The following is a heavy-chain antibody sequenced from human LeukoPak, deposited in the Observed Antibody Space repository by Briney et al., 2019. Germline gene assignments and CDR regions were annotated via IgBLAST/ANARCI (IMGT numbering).Heavy chain of an antibody. J-gene: IGHJ4*02. CDR3: AKDRSCTNDICHGDFDY. CDR1: GFTFSSYA. CDR2: ISGSGGST. D-gene: IGHD2-8*01. V-gene: IGHV3-23*01. Sequence: GRSLRLSCAASGFTFSSYAVSWVRQAPGKGREWVSSISGSGGSTYSADSVKGRFTISRDNSKNTLYLQMNSLRAEDTALYYCAKDRSCTNDICHGDFDYWGQGTLVTVSS.